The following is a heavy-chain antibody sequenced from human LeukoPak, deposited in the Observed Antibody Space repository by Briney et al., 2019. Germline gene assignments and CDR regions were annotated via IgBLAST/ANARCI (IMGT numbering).Heavy chain of an antibody. CDR3: ARHVWLQPFDY. CDR1: GGSMNSYY. V-gene: IGHV4-59*08. CDR2: IYYSGST. Sequence: SSETLSLTCSVSGGSMNSYYWSWIRQSPGKGLEWIGYIYYSGSTNYNPSLKSRVTISVDTSKNQFSLELSSVTAADTAVYYCARHVWLQPFDYWGQGTLVTVSS. D-gene: IGHD3-9*01. J-gene: IGHJ4*02.